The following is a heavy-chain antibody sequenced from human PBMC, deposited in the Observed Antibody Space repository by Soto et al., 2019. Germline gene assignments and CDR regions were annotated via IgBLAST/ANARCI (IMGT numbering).Heavy chain of an antibody. D-gene: IGHD3-16*01. CDR2: TSYDGSDK. V-gene: IGHV3-30*19. J-gene: IGHJ1*01. CDR3: ARWGTTGGLDV. Sequence: QVQLVESGGGVVQPGTSLRVSCVGAGVTFRSYVIHWVRQAPGKGLEWVALTSYDGSDKYYDDSVRGRFTISRDNSRNTVDLQMDSLRLEDTALYYCARWGTTGGLDVWGQGTLVSVSS. CDR1: GVTFRSYV.